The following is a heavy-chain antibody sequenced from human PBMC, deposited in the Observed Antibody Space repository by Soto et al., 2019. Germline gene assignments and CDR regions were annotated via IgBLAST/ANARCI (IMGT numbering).Heavy chain of an antibody. J-gene: IGHJ4*02. CDR1: GFTFNTYA. Sequence: EVQLLDSGGGLVQPGGSLRLSCTASGFTFNTYAMSWVRQAPGKGLEWVSAISASGGSTYYADSVKGRFTISRDDFKNTLYLQMKSLRAEDTAVYYCAKWPSPRAYCGCDCFFQYWGQGTLGTVSS. CDR3: AKWPSPRAYCGCDCFFQY. CDR2: ISASGGST. D-gene: IGHD2-21*02. V-gene: IGHV3-23*01.